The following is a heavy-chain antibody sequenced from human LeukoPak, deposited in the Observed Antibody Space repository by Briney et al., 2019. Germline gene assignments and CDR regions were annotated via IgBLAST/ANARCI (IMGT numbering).Heavy chain of an antibody. Sequence: GGSLRLSCAASGFTFSTYAMHWVRQAPGKGLEYVSAISSNGGSTFYANSVKGRFTISRDNSKNTLYLQMGSLRAEDMAVYYCARAFGGESFDYWGQGTLVTVSS. V-gene: IGHV3-64*01. CDR3: ARAFGGESFDY. J-gene: IGHJ4*02. CDR2: ISSNGGST. CDR1: GFTFSTYA. D-gene: IGHD3-10*01.